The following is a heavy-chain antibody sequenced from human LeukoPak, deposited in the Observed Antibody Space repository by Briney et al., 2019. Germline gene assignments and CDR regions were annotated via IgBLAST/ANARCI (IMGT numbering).Heavy chain of an antibody. CDR1: GYTFTSYH. D-gene: IGHD3-22*01. CDR3: ARGRHSYESSDYYYEGDAFDI. V-gene: IGHV1-46*01. Sequence: GASVKVSCKASGYTFTSYHMHWVRQAPGQGLEWMGIINPSGGTTNYAQKFRGRVTMTRDMSTSTVYMELSSLRTEDTAVYYCARGRHSYESSDYYYEGDAFDIWGQGTMVTVSS. J-gene: IGHJ3*02. CDR2: INPSGGTT.